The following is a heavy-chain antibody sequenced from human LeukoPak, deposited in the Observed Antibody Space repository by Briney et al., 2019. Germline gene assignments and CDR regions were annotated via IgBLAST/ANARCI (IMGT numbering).Heavy chain of an antibody. Sequence: ASVKVSCKASGYTFTDYYMHWVRQAPGQGLEWMGWINPNSGGTNYAQKFQGRVTMTRDTSISTAYMELSRLRSDDTAVYYCVRGSGDGYNYHSEVPDDAFDIWGQGTMVTVSS. CDR3: VRGSGDGYNYHSEVPDDAFDI. J-gene: IGHJ3*02. CDR2: INPNSGGT. D-gene: IGHD5-24*01. V-gene: IGHV1-2*02. CDR1: GYTFTDYY.